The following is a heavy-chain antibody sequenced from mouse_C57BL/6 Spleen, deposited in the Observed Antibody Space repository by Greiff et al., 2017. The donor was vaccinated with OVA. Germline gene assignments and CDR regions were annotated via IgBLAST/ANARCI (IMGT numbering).Heavy chain of an antibody. D-gene: IGHD2-2*01. CDR2: IYPGSGST. CDR3: ARRYGYDVGFAY. J-gene: IGHJ3*01. Sequence: QVQLQQPGAELVKPGASVKMSCKASGYTFTSYWITWVKQRPGQGLEWIGDIYPGSGSTNYNEKFKSKATLTVDTSSSTAYMQLSSLTSEDSAVYYGARRYGYDVGFAYWGQGTLVTVSA. V-gene: IGHV1-55*01. CDR1: GYTFTSYW.